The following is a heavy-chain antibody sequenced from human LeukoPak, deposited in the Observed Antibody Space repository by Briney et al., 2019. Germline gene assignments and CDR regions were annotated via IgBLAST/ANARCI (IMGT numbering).Heavy chain of an antibody. CDR2: ISYDGSNK. Sequence: GRSLRLSCAASGFTFSSYGMHWVREAPGKGLEWVAVISYDGSNKYYADSVKGRFTISRDNSKNTLYLQMNSLRAEDTAVYYCARDSPRYCSSTSCHVGAFDIWGQGTMVTVSS. CDR1: GFTFSSYG. V-gene: IGHV3-30*03. J-gene: IGHJ3*02. D-gene: IGHD2-2*01. CDR3: ARDSPRYCSSTSCHVGAFDI.